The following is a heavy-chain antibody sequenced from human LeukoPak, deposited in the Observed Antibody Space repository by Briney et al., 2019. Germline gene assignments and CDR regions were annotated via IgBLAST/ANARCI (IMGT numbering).Heavy chain of an antibody. V-gene: IGHV1-2*02. D-gene: IGHD1-1*01. J-gene: IGHJ3*01. Sequence: ASVKVSRKASGYTFTDHYIHWMRQAPAQGLEWVGCSNPNGGATRFAQKLQDRVTMTRDTSITTAYMDRTSLRSDATAVYYCSRDRADGSMNAFDGWGQGTLFTVSS. CDR1: GYTFTDHY. CDR3: SRDRADGSMNAFDG. CDR2: SNPNGGAT.